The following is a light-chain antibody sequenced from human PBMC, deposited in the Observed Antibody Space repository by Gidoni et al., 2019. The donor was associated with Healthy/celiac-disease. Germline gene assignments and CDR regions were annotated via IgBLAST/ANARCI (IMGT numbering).Light chain of an antibody. CDR3: QQYYSTPPT. CDR2: WAS. Sequence: DIVMTQSPDYLAVSLGERATINCKSSQSVLYSSNNKNYLAWYQQKPGQPPKLLIYWASTRESGVPDRFSGSGSWTDFTLTISSLQAEDVAVYYCQQYYSTPPTFXHXTKVEIK. CDR1: QSVLYSSNNKNY. J-gene: IGKJ1*01. V-gene: IGKV4-1*01.